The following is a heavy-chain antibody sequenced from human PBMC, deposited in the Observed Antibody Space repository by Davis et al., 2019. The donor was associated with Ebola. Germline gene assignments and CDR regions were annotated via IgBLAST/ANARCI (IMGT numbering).Heavy chain of an antibody. CDR2: IRSKANSYAT. CDR3: TSGSYYAGGWSNY. D-gene: IGHD1-26*01. Sequence: GESLKISCAASGFTFSGSAMHWVRQASGKGLEWVGRIRSKANSYATAYAASVKGRFTISRDDSKNTAYLQMNSLKTEGTAVYYCTSGSYYAGGWSNYWGQGTLVTVSS. V-gene: IGHV3-73*01. J-gene: IGHJ4*02. CDR1: GFTFSGSA.